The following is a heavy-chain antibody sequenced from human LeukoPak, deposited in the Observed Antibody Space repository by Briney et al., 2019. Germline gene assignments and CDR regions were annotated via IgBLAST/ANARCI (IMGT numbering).Heavy chain of an antibody. D-gene: IGHD6-13*01. Sequence: PSETLSLTCTVSGGSISSGDYYWSWIRQPPGKGLEWIGYIYYSGSTYYNPSLKSRLTMSVDKSKNQFSLRLSSVTAADTAVYYCARGEGYSSTWYQPHFDYWGQGTLVTVSS. J-gene: IGHJ4*02. CDR3: ARGEGYSSTWYQPHFDY. V-gene: IGHV4-30-4*01. CDR2: IYYSGST. CDR1: GGSISSGDYY.